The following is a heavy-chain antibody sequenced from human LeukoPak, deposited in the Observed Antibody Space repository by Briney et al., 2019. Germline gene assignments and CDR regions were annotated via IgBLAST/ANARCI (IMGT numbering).Heavy chain of an antibody. Sequence: GGSLRLSCAASGSSFTSYGMHWVRQAPGKGLEWVAVIWYDGTNKHYADSVKGRYTISRDTSNNMLYLQMNSLRAEDTAVYYCARVSESGNSDYWGQGTLVTVSS. D-gene: IGHD4-23*01. J-gene: IGHJ4*02. CDR1: GSSFTSYG. CDR2: IWYDGTNK. V-gene: IGHV3-33*01. CDR3: ARVSESGNSDY.